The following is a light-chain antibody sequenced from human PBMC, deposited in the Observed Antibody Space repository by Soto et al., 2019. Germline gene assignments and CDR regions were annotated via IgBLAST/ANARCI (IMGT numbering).Light chain of an antibody. CDR1: QSVGNN. Sequence: EIVVTQSPATLSVSPGERATLSCRASQSVGNNFAWYQQNPGQAPRLLIFATSTRATGVPARFSGSGSGTEFTLTISSLQSEDFAVYYCQQYGDWPLTFGGGAKVDIE. CDR2: ATS. CDR3: QQYGDWPLT. V-gene: IGKV3-15*01. J-gene: IGKJ4*01.